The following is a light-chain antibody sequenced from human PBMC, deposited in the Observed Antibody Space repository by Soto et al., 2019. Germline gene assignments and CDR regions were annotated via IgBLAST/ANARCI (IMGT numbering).Light chain of an antibody. V-gene: IGLV2-8*01. J-gene: IGLJ1*01. CDR2: EVN. Sequence: VLTQPPSASGSPGQSVAISCTGTSSDVGGYNYVSWHQQHPGKAPKLMIYEVNKRPSGVPDRFSGSKSGNTASLTVSGLQAEDEADYYCSSYAGSSNVFGTGTKVTVL. CDR3: SSYAGSSNV. CDR1: SSDVGGYNY.